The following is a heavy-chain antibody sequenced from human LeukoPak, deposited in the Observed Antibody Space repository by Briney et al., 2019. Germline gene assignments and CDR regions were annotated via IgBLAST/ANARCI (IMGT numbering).Heavy chain of an antibody. CDR2: IYYSGST. V-gene: IGHV4-59*01. J-gene: IGHJ4*02. CDR3: ARGDYYDSSQTFDY. D-gene: IGHD3-22*01. CDR1: GGSISSYY. Sequence: PSETLSLTCTVSGGSISSYYWSWIRQPPGKGLEWIGYIYYSGSTNYNPSLKSRVTISVDTSKNQFSLKLSSVTAADTAVYYCARGDYYDSSQTFDYWGQGTLVTVSS.